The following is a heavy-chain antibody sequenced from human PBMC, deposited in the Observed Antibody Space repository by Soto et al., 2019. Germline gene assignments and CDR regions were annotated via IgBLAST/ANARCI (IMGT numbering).Heavy chain of an antibody. CDR2: ISYDGSNK. CDR3: AKDLITGTTGDAFDI. V-gene: IGHV3-30*18. J-gene: IGHJ3*02. CDR1: GFTFSSYG. Sequence: QVQLVESGGGVVQPGRSLRLSCAASGFTFSSYGMHWVRQAPGKGLEWVAVISYDGSNKYYADSVKGRFTISRDNSKNTLYLQLNRLRAEDTAVYYCAKDLITGTTGDAFDIWGQGTMVTVSS. D-gene: IGHD1-7*01.